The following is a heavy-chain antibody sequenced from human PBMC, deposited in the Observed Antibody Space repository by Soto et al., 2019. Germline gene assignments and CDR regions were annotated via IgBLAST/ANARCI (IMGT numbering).Heavy chain of an antibody. Sequence: PGGSLRLSCAASGFTFSIYAMHWVRHAPGKGLEWVAVISYDGSNKYYADSVKGRFTISRDNSKNTLYLQMNSLRAEDTAVYYCARVRVPAAHHYYGMDVWGQGTTVTVSS. CDR1: GFTFSIYA. D-gene: IGHD2-2*01. V-gene: IGHV3-30-3*01. CDR3: ARVRVPAAHHYYGMDV. J-gene: IGHJ6*02. CDR2: ISYDGSNK.